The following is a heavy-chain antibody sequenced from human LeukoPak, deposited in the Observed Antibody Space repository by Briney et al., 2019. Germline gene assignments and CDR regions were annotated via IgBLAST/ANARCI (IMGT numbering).Heavy chain of an antibody. CDR1: EYRFTKEW. Sequence: GESLKISCKAPEYRFTKEWIAWVRQMPGKGLEWMGIIYPGDSDTRYSPSFQGQVTISADKSISTAYLQWSSLKASDTAMYYCARPDPVVVPAAMMEDYYFDYWGRGTLVTVSS. CDR2: IYPGDSDT. CDR3: ARPDPVVVPAAMMEDYYFDY. V-gene: IGHV5-51*01. J-gene: IGHJ4*02. D-gene: IGHD2-2*01.